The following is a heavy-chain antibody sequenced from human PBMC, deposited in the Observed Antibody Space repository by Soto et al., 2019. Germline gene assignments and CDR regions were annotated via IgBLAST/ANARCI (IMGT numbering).Heavy chain of an antibody. V-gene: IGHV4-59*01. CDR3: ARRYGGNFDY. Sequence: TSETLSLTCTVSGGSINNYYWSWIRQPPGKGLEWIGYIYYSGSTNYNPSLKSRVTISVDTSKNQFSLKLSSVTAADTAAYYCARRYGGNFDYWGHGTLVTVSS. CDR2: IYYSGST. J-gene: IGHJ4*01. D-gene: IGHD1-26*01. CDR1: GGSINNYY.